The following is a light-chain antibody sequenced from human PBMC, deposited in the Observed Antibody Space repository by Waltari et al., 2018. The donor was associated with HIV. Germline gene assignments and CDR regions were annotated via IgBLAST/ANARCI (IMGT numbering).Light chain of an antibody. V-gene: IGLV1-51*01. Sequence: QSVLTQPPSVSAAPGQKVTFSCSCSASHIGKNFVSRYQQLPQAATKLIIDDNNKRPSAAPDRLTGWKSDTSATRAISGRRTGDEADYCCGTWDSSVSAGGFGGGTKLTVL. J-gene: IGLJ2*01. CDR3: GTWDSSVSAGG. CDR1: ASHIGKNF. CDR2: DNN.